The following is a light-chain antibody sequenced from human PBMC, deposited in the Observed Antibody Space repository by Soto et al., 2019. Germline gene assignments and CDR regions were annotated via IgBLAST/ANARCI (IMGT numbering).Light chain of an antibody. Sequence: DSVLTQSPATLSLSPGERATLSCGTSQSVSSSRLAWYQQKPDLAPRLLIYDASSRATGIPDRFSGSGSGIDFSLTISRLDLEDFAVYYCQQYGNSPLTCGQGTRLEIK. V-gene: IGKV3D-20*01. CDR2: DAS. J-gene: IGKJ5*01. CDR3: QQYGNSPLT. CDR1: QSVSSSR.